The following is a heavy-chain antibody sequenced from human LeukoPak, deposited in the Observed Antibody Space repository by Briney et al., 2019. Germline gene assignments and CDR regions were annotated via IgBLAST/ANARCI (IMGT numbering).Heavy chain of an antibody. J-gene: IGHJ4*02. CDR3: AKDKRAYSSSSGVKYYFDY. V-gene: IGHV3-66*01. Sequence: GGSLRLSCAASGFTVSSNYMSWVRQAPGKGLEWVSVIYSGGSTYYADSVKGRFTISRDNSKNTLYLQMNSLRAEDTAVYYCAKDKRAYSSSSGVKYYFDYWGQGTLVTVSS. CDR1: GFTVSSNY. CDR2: IYSGGST. D-gene: IGHD6-6*01.